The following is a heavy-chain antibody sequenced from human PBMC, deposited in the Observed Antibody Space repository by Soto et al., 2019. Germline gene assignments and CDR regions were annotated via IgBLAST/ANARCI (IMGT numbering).Heavy chain of an antibody. V-gene: IGHV1-8*01. J-gene: IGHJ5*02. CDR3: ARMETFGSLNWFDP. Sequence: ASVKVSCKASGYSFTNNDVSWVRQSTGQGLEWMGWMNPGSGDTGYAQKFQGRVTMTRDISIATAYMELSSLRSDDTAIYYCARMETFGSLNWFDPWGQGTLVTVSS. D-gene: IGHD3-16*01. CDR2: MNPGSGDT. CDR1: GYSFTNND.